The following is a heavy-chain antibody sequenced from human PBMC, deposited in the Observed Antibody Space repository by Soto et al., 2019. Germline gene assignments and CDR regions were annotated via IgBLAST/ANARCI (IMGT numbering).Heavy chain of an antibody. Sequence: LTLTCAVSGGSISSGGYSWSWIRQPPGKGLEWIGYIYHSGSTYYNPSLKSRVTISVDRSKNQFSLKLSSVTAADTAVYYCARDVGYCSGGSCRRWFDPWGQGTLVTVSS. CDR2: IYHSGST. J-gene: IGHJ5*02. D-gene: IGHD2-15*01. CDR1: GGSISSGGYS. V-gene: IGHV4-30-2*01. CDR3: ARDVGYCSGGSCRRWFDP.